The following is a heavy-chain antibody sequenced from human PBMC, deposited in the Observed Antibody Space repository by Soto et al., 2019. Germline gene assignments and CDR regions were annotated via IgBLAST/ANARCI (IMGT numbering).Heavy chain of an antibody. CDR2: INPNSGGT. V-gene: IGHV1-2*02. CDR1: GYTFSGYY. D-gene: IGHD2-2*02. Sequence: ASVKVSCKASGYTFSGYYIHWLRQAPGQGLEWMGWINPNSGGTNYAQKFQGRVAVTRDTPTSTAYMELSRLTSDDTAVYYCARSLTEGYCTITGCYTRPLYGMDVWGQGTTVTVSS. CDR3: ARSLTEGYCTITGCYTRPLYGMDV. J-gene: IGHJ6*02.